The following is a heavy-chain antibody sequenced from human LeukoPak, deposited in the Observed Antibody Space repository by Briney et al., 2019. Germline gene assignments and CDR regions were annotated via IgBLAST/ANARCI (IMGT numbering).Heavy chain of an antibody. CDR1: GFSFSSHW. Sequence: GGSLRLSCAASGFSFSSHWMSWVRRAPGKGLEWVANIKQDGSEKHYVDSVKGRFTVSRDNAKNSLYLQMNSLRADDTAVYYCARGFGITFWGQGTLVTVSS. CDR2: IKQDGSEK. J-gene: IGHJ4*02. V-gene: IGHV3-7*03. D-gene: IGHD3-16*01. CDR3: ARGFGITF.